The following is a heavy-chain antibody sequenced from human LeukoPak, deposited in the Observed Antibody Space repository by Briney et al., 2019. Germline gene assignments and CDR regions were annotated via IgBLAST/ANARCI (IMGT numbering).Heavy chain of an antibody. Sequence: SETLSLTCAVSGGSMGSSGYYWGWSRQPPGKGLEWIGSIYYTGSTYYNPSLKSRVTISVDTSKKQFSLKLTSVTAADTAVYYCASRVGNYGDGAFDILSQGTMVTVSS. CDR3: ASRVGNYGDGAFDI. CDR2: IYYTGST. D-gene: IGHD4-17*01. CDR1: GGSMGSSGYY. V-gene: IGHV4-39*01. J-gene: IGHJ3*02.